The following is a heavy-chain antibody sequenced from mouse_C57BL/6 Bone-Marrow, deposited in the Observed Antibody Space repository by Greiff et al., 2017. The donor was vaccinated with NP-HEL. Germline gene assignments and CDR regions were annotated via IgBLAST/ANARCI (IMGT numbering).Heavy chain of an antibody. CDR1: GYTFTSYY. Sequence: QVQLQQSGAELVKPGASVKLSCKASGYTFTSYYMYWVKQRPGQGLEWIGEINPSNGGTNFNEKFKSKATLTVDKYTSTAYMQLSSLTSEDSAVYYCTRTTANYAVDYWGRGTSITVTA. D-gene: IGHD1-2*01. CDR3: TRTTANYAVDY. J-gene: IGHJ4*01. CDR2: INPSNGGT. V-gene: IGHV1S81*02.